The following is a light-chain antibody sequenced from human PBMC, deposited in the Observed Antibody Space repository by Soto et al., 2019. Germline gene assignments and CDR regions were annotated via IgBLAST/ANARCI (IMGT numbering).Light chain of an antibody. CDR3: QQYGSSPLT. J-gene: IGKJ4*02. V-gene: IGKV3-20*01. CDR2: GAC. CDR1: QSVSSSY. Sequence: IVLTQSPGTLSLSPGERATLSCRASQSVSSSYLAWCQQKHGQAARLLIYGACSRAAGMPAGFSSGGCGTECTIPISSLQSDEFAVYYCQQYGSSPLTFGGGTKVDIK.